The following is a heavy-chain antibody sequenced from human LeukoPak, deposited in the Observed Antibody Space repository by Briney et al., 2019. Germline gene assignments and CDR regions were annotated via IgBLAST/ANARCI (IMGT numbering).Heavy chain of an antibody. Sequence: GGSLRLSCAASGFTFSSYAMHWVRQAPGKGLEWVAVISYDGSNKYYADSVKGRFTISRDNSKNTLYLQMNSLRAEDTAVYYCASPDRDSSGYQRRGLDYWGQGTLVTASS. D-gene: IGHD3-22*01. CDR3: ASPDRDSSGYQRRGLDY. J-gene: IGHJ4*02. CDR2: ISYDGSNK. V-gene: IGHV3-30-3*01. CDR1: GFTFSSYA.